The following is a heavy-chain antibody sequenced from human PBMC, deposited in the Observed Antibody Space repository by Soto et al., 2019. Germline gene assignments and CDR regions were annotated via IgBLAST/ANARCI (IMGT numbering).Heavy chain of an antibody. CDR3: ARDLGQLWFPRNSLGGMDV. CDR2: IWYDGSNK. D-gene: IGHD5-18*01. CDR1: GFTFSSYG. Sequence: GGSLRLSCAASGFTFSSYGMHWVRQAPGKGLEWVAVIWYDGSNKYYADSVKGRFTISRDNSKNTLYLQMNSLRAEDTAVYYCARDLGQLWFPRNSLGGMDVWGQGTTVTVSS. V-gene: IGHV3-33*01. J-gene: IGHJ6*02.